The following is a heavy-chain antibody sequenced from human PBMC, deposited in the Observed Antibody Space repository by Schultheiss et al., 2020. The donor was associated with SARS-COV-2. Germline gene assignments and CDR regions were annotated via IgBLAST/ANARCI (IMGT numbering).Heavy chain of an antibody. CDR1: GFTFSNAW. CDR3: ARDWGAVAGFDY. D-gene: IGHD6-19*01. Sequence: GGSLRLSCAASGFTFSNAWMSWVRQAPGKGLEWVANIKQDGSEKYYVDSVKGRFTISRDNAKNSLYLQMNSLRAEDTAVYYCARDWGAVAGFDYWGQGTLVTVSS. J-gene: IGHJ4*02. CDR2: IKQDGSEK. V-gene: IGHV3-7*01.